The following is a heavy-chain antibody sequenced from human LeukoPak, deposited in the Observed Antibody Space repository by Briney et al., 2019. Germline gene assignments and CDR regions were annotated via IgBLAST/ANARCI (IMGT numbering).Heavy chain of an antibody. D-gene: IGHD6-19*01. Sequence: GGSLRLSCAASGFTFSSYWMHWVRQAPGRGLVWVSRINSDGSSTSYADSVKGRFTISRDNAKNTLYLQMNSLRAEATAVYYCARDGAVGADWFDPWGQGTLVTVSS. CDR1: GFTFSSYW. J-gene: IGHJ5*02. CDR3: ARDGAVGADWFDP. V-gene: IGHV3-74*01. CDR2: INSDGSST.